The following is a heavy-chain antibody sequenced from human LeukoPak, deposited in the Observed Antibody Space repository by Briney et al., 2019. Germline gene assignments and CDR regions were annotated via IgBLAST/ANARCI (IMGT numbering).Heavy chain of an antibody. J-gene: IGHJ4*02. V-gene: IGHV4-59*01. Sequence: SETLSLTCTVSGGSISSYYWSWIRQPPGKGLEWIGYIYYSGSTNYNPSLKSRVTISVDTSKNQFSLKLSSVTAADTAVYYCARAQEGLDYWGQGTLVTVSS. CDR1: GGSISSYY. CDR2: IYYSGST. CDR3: ARAQEGLDY.